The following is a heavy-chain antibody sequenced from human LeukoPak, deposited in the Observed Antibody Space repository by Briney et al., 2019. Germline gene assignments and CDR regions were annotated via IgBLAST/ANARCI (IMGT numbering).Heavy chain of an antibody. D-gene: IGHD3-9*01. CDR3: ATLTYYYYMDV. CDR2: ISAYNGNT. V-gene: IGHV1-18*01. J-gene: IGHJ6*03. Sequence: ASVKVSCKASGYTFTSYGINWVRQAPGQGLEWMGWISAYNGNTNYAQKLQGRVTVTTDTSTSTAYMELRSLRSDDTAVYYCATLTYYYYMDVWGKGTTVTVSS. CDR1: GYTFTSYG.